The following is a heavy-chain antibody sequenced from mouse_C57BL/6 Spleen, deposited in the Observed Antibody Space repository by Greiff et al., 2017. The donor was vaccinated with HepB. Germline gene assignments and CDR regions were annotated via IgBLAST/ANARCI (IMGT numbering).Heavy chain of an antibody. J-gene: IGHJ2*01. CDR2: IYPGDGDT. V-gene: IGHV1-82*01. Sequence: QVQLQQSGPELVKPGASVKISCKASGYAFSSSWMNWVKQRPGKGLEWIGRIYPGDGDTNYNGKFKGKATLTADKSSSTAYMQLSSLTSEDSAVYFCAREGGYDDYHGVDYWGQGTTLTVSS. CDR3: AREGGYDDYHGVDY. CDR1: GYAFSSSW. D-gene: IGHD2-3*01.